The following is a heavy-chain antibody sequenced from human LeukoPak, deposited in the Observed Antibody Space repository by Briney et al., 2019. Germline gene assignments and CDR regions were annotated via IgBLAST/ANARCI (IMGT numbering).Heavy chain of an antibody. Sequence: GGSLRLSCAASGFTFSSYAISWVRQAPGQGLEWMGRIIPILGIANYAQKFQGRVTITADKSTSTAYMELSSLRSEDTAVYYCASYYDFWSGPYGMDVWGQGTTVTVSS. J-gene: IGHJ6*02. D-gene: IGHD3-3*01. CDR1: GFTFSSYA. CDR3: ASYYDFWSGPYGMDV. CDR2: IIPILGIA. V-gene: IGHV1-69*04.